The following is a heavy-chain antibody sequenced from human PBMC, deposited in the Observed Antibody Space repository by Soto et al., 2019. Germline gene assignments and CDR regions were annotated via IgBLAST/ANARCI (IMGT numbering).Heavy chain of an antibody. V-gene: IGHV5-10-1*01. Sequence: QVPGNGLEWMGRIDPSDSYTNYSPSFQGHVTISADKSISTAYLQWSSLKASDTAMYYCARPRAYSSSEYYFDYWGQGTLVTVSS. J-gene: IGHJ4*02. CDR3: ARPRAYSSSEYYFDY. CDR2: IDPSDSYT. D-gene: IGHD6-6*01.